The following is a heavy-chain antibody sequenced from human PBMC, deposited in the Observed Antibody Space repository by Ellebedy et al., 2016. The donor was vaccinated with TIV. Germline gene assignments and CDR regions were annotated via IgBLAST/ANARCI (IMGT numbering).Heavy chain of an antibody. CDR2: IYYSGST. CDR1: TGSISRNY. D-gene: IGHD1-7*01. CDR3: ARLVAVTGTTDYFDY. V-gene: IGHV4-59*08. J-gene: IGHJ4*02. Sequence: SETLSLTCSVSTGSISRNYWSWIRQPPGKGLEWIGYIYYSGSTNYNPSLKSRVTISLDTSKNQFSLTLSSVSAADTAAYYCARLVAVTGTTDYFDYWGQGILVTVSS.